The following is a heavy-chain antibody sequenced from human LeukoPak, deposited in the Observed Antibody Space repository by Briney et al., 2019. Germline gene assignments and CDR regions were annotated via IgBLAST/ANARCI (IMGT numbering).Heavy chain of an antibody. V-gene: IGHV4-39*07. J-gene: IGHJ5*02. CDR2: IYYSGST. Sequence: SETLSLTCTVSGGSISSSSYYWGWIRQPPGKGLEWFGSIYYSGSTYYNPSLKSRVTISVDTSKNQFSLKLSSVTAADTAVYYCARVFGSPAYSSSYNWFDPWGQGTLVTVSS. CDR3: ARVFGSPAYSSSYNWFDP. D-gene: IGHD6-6*01. CDR1: GGSISSSSYY.